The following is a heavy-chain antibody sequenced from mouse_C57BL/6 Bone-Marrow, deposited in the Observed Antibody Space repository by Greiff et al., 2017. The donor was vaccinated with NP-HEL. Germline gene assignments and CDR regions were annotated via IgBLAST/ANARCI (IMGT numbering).Heavy chain of an antibody. J-gene: IGHJ1*03. D-gene: IGHD1-1*01. V-gene: IGHV1-81*01. Sequence: QVQLQQSGAELARPGASVKLSCKASGYTFTSYGISWVKQRTGQGLEWIGEIYPRSGNTYYNEKFKGKSTLTADNASSTAYMELRSLTSEDSAVYFCARPTTTVVATRYFDDWGTGTPVTVSS. CDR3: ARPTTTVVATRYFDD. CDR1: GYTFTSYG. CDR2: IYPRSGNT.